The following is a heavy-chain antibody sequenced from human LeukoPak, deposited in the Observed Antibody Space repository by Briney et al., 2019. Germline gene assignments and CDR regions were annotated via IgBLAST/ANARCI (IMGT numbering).Heavy chain of an antibody. Sequence: GRSLRLSCAASGFTFDDYAMHWVRQAPGKGLEWVSGISWNSGSIGYADSVKGRFTISRDNAKNSLYLQMNSLRAEDTALYYCARGVPEDPLDYWGQGTLVTVSS. J-gene: IGHJ4*02. D-gene: IGHD1-14*01. V-gene: IGHV3-9*01. CDR2: ISWNSGSI. CDR1: GFTFDDYA. CDR3: ARGVPEDPLDY.